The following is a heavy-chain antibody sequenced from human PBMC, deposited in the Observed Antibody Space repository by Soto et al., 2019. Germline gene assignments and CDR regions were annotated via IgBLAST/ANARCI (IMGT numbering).Heavy chain of an antibody. V-gene: IGHV4-59*01. Sequence: SETLSLTCPVSGGSISSYYWSWIRQPPGKGLEWIGYIYYSGSTNYNPSLKSRVTISVDTSKNQFSLKLSSVTAADTAVYYCARVHYGGNSDWGQGTMVTVSS. CDR3: ARVHYGGNSD. CDR1: GGSISSYY. CDR2: IYYSGST. J-gene: IGHJ3*01. D-gene: IGHD4-17*01.